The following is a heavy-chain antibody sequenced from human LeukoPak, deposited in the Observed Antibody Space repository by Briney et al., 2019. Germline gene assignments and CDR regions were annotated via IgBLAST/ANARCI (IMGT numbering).Heavy chain of an antibody. CDR3: AKDIGLRGPDYGDYGGPFDY. CDR1: GFTFSSYG. CDR2: IRYDGSNK. Sequence: GGSLRLSCAASGFTFSSYGMHWVRQAPGKGLEWVAFIRYDGSNKYYADSVKGRFTISRDNSKNTLYLQMNSLRAEDTAVYYCAKDIGLRGPDYGDYGGPFDYWGQGTLVTVSS. J-gene: IGHJ4*02. D-gene: IGHD4-17*01. V-gene: IGHV3-30*02.